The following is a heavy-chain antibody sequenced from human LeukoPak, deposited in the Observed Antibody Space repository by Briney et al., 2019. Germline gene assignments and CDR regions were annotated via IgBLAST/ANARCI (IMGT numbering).Heavy chain of an antibody. CDR1: GYRFTSFW. J-gene: IGHJ4*02. V-gene: IGHV5-51*01. CDR2: IYPGDSDT. D-gene: IGHD5-18*01. CDR3: ARHGDGYSYGYFDY. Sequence: GESLKISLKGPGYRFTSFWIGWVRQMPGKGLEWMGIIYPGDSDTRYSPSFQGQVTISADKSISTAYLQWSSLKASCVAETHGARHGDGYSYGYFDYWGQGTLVTVSS.